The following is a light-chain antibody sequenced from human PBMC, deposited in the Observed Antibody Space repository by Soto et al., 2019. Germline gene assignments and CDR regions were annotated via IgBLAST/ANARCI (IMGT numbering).Light chain of an antibody. V-gene: IGKV1-5*03. J-gene: IGKJ1*01. CDR2: KAS. CDR1: QSIINW. Sequence: DIQMNQSPSTLSASVGDRVTITCRASQSIINWLGWYQQKPGKAPKLLIYKASSLESGVPSRFSGSGSGTDFTLTINRLQPDDFATYYCQHYNSFPWTFGQGTKVDIK. CDR3: QHYNSFPWT.